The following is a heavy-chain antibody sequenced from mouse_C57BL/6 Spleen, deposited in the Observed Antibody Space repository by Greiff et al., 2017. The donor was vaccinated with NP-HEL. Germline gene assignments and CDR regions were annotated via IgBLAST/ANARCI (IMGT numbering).Heavy chain of an antibody. CDR3: ARDEGVYYDYDGSWFAD. Sequence: VQLQQPGAELVKPGASVKLSCKASGYTFTSYWMHWVKQRPGRGLEWIGRIDPNSGGTKYNEKFKSKATLTVDKPSSTAYMQLSSLTSADSAVYYGARDEGVYYDYDGSWFADWGQGTLVTVSA. D-gene: IGHD2-4*01. CDR2: IDPNSGGT. V-gene: IGHV1-72*01. CDR1: GYTFTSYW. J-gene: IGHJ3*01.